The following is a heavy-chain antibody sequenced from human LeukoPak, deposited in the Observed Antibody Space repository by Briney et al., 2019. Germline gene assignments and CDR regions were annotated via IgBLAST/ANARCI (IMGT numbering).Heavy chain of an antibody. J-gene: IGHJ4*02. Sequence: GGSLRLSCAASGFTFSDSYMSWIRQAPGEGLEWLSYISSSAETIYYADSVKGRFTISRDNAKNSLYLQINNLRAEDTAVYYCARNLPLRNDGWPLFDYWGQGTLVTVSS. D-gene: IGHD1-1*01. CDR2: ISSSAETI. CDR1: GFTFSDSY. CDR3: ARNLPLRNDGWPLFDY. V-gene: IGHV3-11*01.